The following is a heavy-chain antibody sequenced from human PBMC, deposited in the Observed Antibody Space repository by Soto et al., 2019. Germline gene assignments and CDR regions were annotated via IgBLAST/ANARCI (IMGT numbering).Heavy chain of an antibody. V-gene: IGHV4-31*03. CDR2: IYYSGST. D-gene: IGHD3-10*01. Sequence: SETLSLTCTVSGGSISSGGYHWSWIRQHPGKGLEWIGYIYYSGSTYYNPSLKSRVTISVDTSKNQFSLKLSSVTAADTAVYYCARSSITMVRGAVYYFDYWGQGTLVTVSS. CDR1: GGSISSGGYH. J-gene: IGHJ4*02. CDR3: ARSSITMVRGAVYYFDY.